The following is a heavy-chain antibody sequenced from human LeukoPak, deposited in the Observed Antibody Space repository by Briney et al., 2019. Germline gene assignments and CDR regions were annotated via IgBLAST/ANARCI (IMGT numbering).Heavy chain of an antibody. V-gene: IGHV3-21*01. Sequence: GGSLRLSCAASGFTFSSYSMNWVRQAPGKGLEWVSSICSSSSYIYYPHSVKGRFTISRDNAKNSLNLQMNSLRAEDTAVYYCARGYFDWFAAFDMWGQGTMVTVSS. CDR2: ICSSSSYI. CDR3: ARGYFDWFAAFDM. D-gene: IGHD3-9*01. CDR1: GFTFSSYS. J-gene: IGHJ3*02.